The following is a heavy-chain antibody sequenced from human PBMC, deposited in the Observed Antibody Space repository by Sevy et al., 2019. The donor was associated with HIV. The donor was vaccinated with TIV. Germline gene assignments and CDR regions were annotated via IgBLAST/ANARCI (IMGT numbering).Heavy chain of an antibody. CDR1: GFSFSGYS. Sequence: GESLKISCAASGFSFSGYSFNWVRQAPGKGLEWVSSIDTRSAYIYYPDSVKGRFTISRDNAKNSLDLQMSSLRAEETAVYFCARVNCTNGVCFQGYYYYGLDVWGQGTTVTVSS. V-gene: IGHV3-21*01. CDR2: IDTRSAYI. D-gene: IGHD2-8*01. J-gene: IGHJ6*02. CDR3: ARVNCTNGVCFQGYYYYGLDV.